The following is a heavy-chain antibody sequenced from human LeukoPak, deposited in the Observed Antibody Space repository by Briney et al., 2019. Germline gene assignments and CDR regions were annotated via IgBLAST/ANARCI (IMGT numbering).Heavy chain of an antibody. CDR1: GGSFSGYY. CDR3: ARTGVPAANDYYHYMDV. V-gene: IGHV4-34*01. CDR2: INHSGST. Sequence: SETLSLTCAVYGGSFSGYYWSWIRQPPGKGLEWIGEINHSGSTNYNPSLKSRVTISVDTSKNQFSLKLSSVTAADTAVYYCARTGVPAANDYYHYMDVWGKGTTVTVSS. D-gene: IGHD2-2*01. J-gene: IGHJ6*03.